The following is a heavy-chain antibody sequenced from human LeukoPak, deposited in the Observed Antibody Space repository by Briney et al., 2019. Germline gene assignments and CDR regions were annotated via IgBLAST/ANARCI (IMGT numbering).Heavy chain of an antibody. CDR3: ARSYNNYGDPDAFDI. D-gene: IGHD4-17*01. Sequence: SSETLSLTCTVSGGSISSDNYYWNWIRQPAGKGLEWIGYIYYSGSTNYNPSLKSRVTISVDTSKNQFSLKLSSVTAADTAVYYCARSYNNYGDPDAFDIWGQGTMVTVSS. J-gene: IGHJ3*02. CDR2: IYYSGST. V-gene: IGHV4-61*10. CDR1: GGSISSDNYY.